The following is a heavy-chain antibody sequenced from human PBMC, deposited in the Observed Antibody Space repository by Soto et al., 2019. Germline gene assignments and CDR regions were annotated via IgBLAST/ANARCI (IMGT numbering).Heavy chain of an antibody. Sequence: GASVKVSCKASGYTFTTYYMYWVRQAPGQGLEWMGIINPSGGSTSFAQKFQGRVTMTRDTSTSTVYMELISLTSEDTAVYYCAREGSSYFDWLLDYWGQGTLVTVSS. CDR3: AREGSSYFDWLLDY. D-gene: IGHD3-9*01. J-gene: IGHJ4*02. CDR2: INPSGGST. V-gene: IGHV1-46*01. CDR1: GYTFTTYY.